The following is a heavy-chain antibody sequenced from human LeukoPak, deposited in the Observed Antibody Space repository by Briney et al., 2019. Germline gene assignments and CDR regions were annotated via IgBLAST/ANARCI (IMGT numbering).Heavy chain of an antibody. CDR3: ARDYDFWSGYDYYYYMDV. D-gene: IGHD3-3*01. J-gene: IGHJ6*03. V-gene: IGHV3-48*04. CDR1: GFTFSSYS. Sequence: GGSLRLSCAASGFTFSSYSMNWVRQAPGQGLEWVSYISSSSSTIYYADSVKGLFTISRDNAKNSLYLQMNSLRAEDTAVYYCARDYDFWSGYDYYYYMDVWGKGTTVTVSS. CDR2: ISSSSSTI.